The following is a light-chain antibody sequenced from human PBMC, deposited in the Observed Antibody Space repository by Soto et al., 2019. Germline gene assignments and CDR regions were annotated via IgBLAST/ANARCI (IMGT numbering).Light chain of an antibody. J-gene: IGKJ4*01. Sequence: DIQMTQSPSTLSASVGDRVTITCRASLSISSWLAWYQQKPGKAPKLLIYKASSLESGVPSRFSGSGSGTECTLTISSLQPDDVATYYCQQYNRYPLTFGGGTKVEIK. CDR3: QQYNRYPLT. V-gene: IGKV1-5*03. CDR1: LSISSW. CDR2: KAS.